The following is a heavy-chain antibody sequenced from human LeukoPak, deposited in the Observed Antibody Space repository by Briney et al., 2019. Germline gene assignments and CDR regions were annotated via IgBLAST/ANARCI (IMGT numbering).Heavy chain of an antibody. J-gene: IGHJ4*02. V-gene: IGHV5-51*01. CDR2: IYPGESDT. CDR3: ARHSKTYCGGDCYDYFDY. D-gene: IGHD2-21*02. CDR1: GYSFTSYW. Sequence: GESLKISCKGSGYSFTSYWIGWVRQMPGKGLEWVGIIYPGESDTRYSPSFQGQVTTPADKSISTAYLQWSSMKASDTAMYYCARHSKTYCGGDCYDYFDYWGQGTLVTVSS.